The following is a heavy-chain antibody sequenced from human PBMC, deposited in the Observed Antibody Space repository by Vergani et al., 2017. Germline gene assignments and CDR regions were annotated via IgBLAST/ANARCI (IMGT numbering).Heavy chain of an antibody. D-gene: IGHD3-10*01. V-gene: IGHV1-18*01. CDR1: GYTFTSYG. J-gene: IGHJ3*02. CDR2: ISAYNGNT. CDR3: ARDFHLEGDYYGSEDI. Sequence: QVQLVQSGAEVKKPGASVKVSCKASGYTFTSYGISWVRQAPGQGLEWMGWISAYNGNTNYAQKLQGRVTMTTDTSTSTAYMELRSLRADDTAVYYCARDFHLEGDYYGSEDIWGQGTMVTVSS.